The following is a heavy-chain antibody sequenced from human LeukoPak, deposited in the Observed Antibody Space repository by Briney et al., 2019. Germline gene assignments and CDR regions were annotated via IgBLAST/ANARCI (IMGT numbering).Heavy chain of an antibody. Sequence: SETLSLTCIVSGGSYSSSYWSWIRQPPGKGLEWIAYIYSNGNTNSNPSLKSRVTIAVDTSQSQFSLKLSSVTAADTAVYYCARGLVGLTPHAGVFQIWGQGTKVTVSS. V-gene: IGHV4-59*01. CDR1: GGSYSSSY. J-gene: IGHJ3*02. CDR2: IYSNGNT. D-gene: IGHD1-26*01. CDR3: ARGLVGLTPHAGVFQI.